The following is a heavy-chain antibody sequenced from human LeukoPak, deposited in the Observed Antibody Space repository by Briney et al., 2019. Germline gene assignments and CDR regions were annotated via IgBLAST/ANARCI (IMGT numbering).Heavy chain of an antibody. D-gene: IGHD2-8*01. CDR3: VKDVCMGATCYIGACDL. CDR1: GFSFSDSA. J-gene: IGHJ3*01. V-gene: IGHV3-30*02. Sequence: PGGSLRLSCAASGFSFSDSAMHWVRQAPGKGLQWVAFIRYDGTNTKYTDSVKSRFTISRDNPNRMLFLQMNSLTTEDTAIYYCVKDVCMGATCYIGACDLWGQGTTVTVSS. CDR2: IRYDGTNT.